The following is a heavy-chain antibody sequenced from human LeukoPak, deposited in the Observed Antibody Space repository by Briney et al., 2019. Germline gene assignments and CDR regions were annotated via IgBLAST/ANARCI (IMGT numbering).Heavy chain of an antibody. CDR1: GYSFTSYW. CDR2: IYPGDSDT. Sequence: GESLKISCKGSGYSFTSYWIGWVRQMPGKGLEWMGTIYPGDSDTRYSPSFQGQVTISADKSISTAYLQWSSLKASDTAMYYCARLSYYGSGSYPADYWGQGTLVTVSS. J-gene: IGHJ4*02. CDR3: ARLSYYGSGSYPADY. V-gene: IGHV5-51*01. D-gene: IGHD3-10*01.